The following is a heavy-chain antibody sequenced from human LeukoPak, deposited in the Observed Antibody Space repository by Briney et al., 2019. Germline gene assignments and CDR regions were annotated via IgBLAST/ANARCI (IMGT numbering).Heavy chain of an antibody. V-gene: IGHV3-11*04. Sequence: PGRSLRLSCAASGFTFSAYYMSWIRQAPGKGLEWISYISGGGTIIYYADSLKGRFTISRDNTKNSLYLQMNSLRVEDTAVYYCARGTSWYVDYWGQGTLVAVSS. CDR3: ARGTSWYVDY. CDR2: ISGGGTII. D-gene: IGHD2-2*01. CDR1: GFTFSAYY. J-gene: IGHJ4*02.